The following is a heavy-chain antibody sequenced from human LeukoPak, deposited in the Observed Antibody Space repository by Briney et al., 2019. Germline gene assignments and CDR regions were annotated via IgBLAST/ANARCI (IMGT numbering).Heavy chain of an antibody. Sequence: GASVKVSCKASRYTFTGYYMHWVRQAPGQGLEWMGWINPNSGGTNYAQNFQGRVTMTRDTSIITAYMELSSLRSDDTAVYYCARQKAVTTAFDIWGQGTMVTVSS. J-gene: IGHJ3*02. CDR1: RYTFTGYY. CDR3: ARQKAVTTAFDI. V-gene: IGHV1-2*02. CDR2: INPNSGGT. D-gene: IGHD4-17*01.